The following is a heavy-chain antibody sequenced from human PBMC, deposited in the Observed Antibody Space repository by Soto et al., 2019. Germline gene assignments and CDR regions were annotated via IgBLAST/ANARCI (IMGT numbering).Heavy chain of an antibody. CDR2: IKSKTNNYAT. V-gene: IGHV3-73*01. CDR3: ICRARYGGHLWFDP. CDR1: GFTFSDSD. Sequence: DVQLVESGGGLVQPGGSLKLSCAASGFTFSDSDIHWVRQASGKGLEWVGRIKSKTNNYATAYAASVKGRFTVSRDDSENTRYLQMSRLQTEDTAMYYCICRARYGGHLWFDPWGHGTLGTVAS. D-gene: IGHD4-17*01. J-gene: IGHJ5*02.